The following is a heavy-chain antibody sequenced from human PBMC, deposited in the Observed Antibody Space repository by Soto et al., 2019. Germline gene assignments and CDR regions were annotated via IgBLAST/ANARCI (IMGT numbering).Heavy chain of an antibody. CDR3: ARDFYGGYTYGPGEY. Sequence: EVQLVESGGGLVQPGGSLRLSCAAAGFMFSAYWMSWVRQAPGKGLEWVANIHGDGGKIYYVDSVKGRFTFSRDNAKRSLCIQFNSLRSEDTAVYYCARDFYGGYTYGPGEYWGQGALVAVSS. J-gene: IGHJ4*02. CDR2: IHGDGGKI. D-gene: IGHD5-18*01. V-gene: IGHV3-7*01. CDR1: GFMFSAYW.